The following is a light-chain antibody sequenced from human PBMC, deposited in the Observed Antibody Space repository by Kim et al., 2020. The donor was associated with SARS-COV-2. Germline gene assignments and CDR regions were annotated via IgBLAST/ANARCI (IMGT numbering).Light chain of an antibody. CDR2: QDN. Sequence: SVSPGQAASITCSGDKLGDKYTCWYQQKPGQSPVLGMYQDNKRPSGIPERFSGSNSGNTATLTISGTQAMDEADYFCQTWDSSTVVFGGGTQLTVL. CDR3: QTWDSSTVV. V-gene: IGLV3-1*01. CDR1: KLGDKY. J-gene: IGLJ2*01.